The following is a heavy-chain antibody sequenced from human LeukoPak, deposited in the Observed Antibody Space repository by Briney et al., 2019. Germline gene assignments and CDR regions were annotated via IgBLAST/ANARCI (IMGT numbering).Heavy chain of an antibody. CDR2: ISYDGSNK. V-gene: IGHV3-30*18. D-gene: IGHD3-9*01. J-gene: IGHJ3*02. CDR1: GFTFSSYG. Sequence: GGSLRLSCAASGFTFSSYGTHWVRQAPGKGLEWVAVISYDGSNKYYADSVKGRFTISRDNSKNTLYLQMNSLRAEDTAVYYCAKDLTTYYDILTGSDAFDIWGQGTMVTVSS. CDR3: AKDLTTYYDILTGSDAFDI.